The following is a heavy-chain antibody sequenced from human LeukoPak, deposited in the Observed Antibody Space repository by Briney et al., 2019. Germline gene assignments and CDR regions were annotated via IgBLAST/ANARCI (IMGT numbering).Heavy chain of an antibody. CDR1: GFTFNTYW. CDR3: VRGAGGTYAFDV. J-gene: IGHJ3*01. CDR2: IDGDGSRA. D-gene: IGHD3-16*01. V-gene: IGHV3-74*01. Sequence: GGSLRLSCAASGFTFNTYWMHWVRQGPGKGLVWVSRIDGDGSRASYADSVKGRFTISRDNAKNTLYLQMNSPRPEDTAVYFCVRGAGGTYAFDVWGQGTMVTVSS.